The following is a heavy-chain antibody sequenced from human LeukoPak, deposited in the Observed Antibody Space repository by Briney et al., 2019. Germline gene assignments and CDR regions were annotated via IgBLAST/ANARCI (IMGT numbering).Heavy chain of an antibody. V-gene: IGHV3-7*01. CDR1: GFTFTTYW. D-gene: IGHD1-26*01. CDR3: ARDRGAGSYHDAFDI. J-gene: IGHJ3*02. CDR2: IKPDGSEK. Sequence: PGGSLRLSCAASGFTFTTYWMSWIRQTPGKGLEWVAKIKPDGSEKSYVDSVKGRFTISRDNAKNSLYLQMNSLRAEDTAVYYCARDRGAGSYHDAFDIWGQGTMVTVSS.